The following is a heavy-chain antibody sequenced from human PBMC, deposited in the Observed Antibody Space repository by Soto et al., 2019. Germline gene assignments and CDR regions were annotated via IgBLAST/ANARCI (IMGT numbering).Heavy chain of an antibody. CDR3: ARDLYNWNYYFDY. CDR2: IKQDGSEK. J-gene: IGHJ4*02. CDR1: GFTFSSYW. D-gene: IGHD1-1*01. Sequence: GGSLRLSCAASGFTFSSYWMSWVRQAPGRGLEWVANIKQDGSEKYYVDSVKGRFTISRDNAKNSLYLQMNSLRAEDTAVYYCARDLYNWNYYFDYWGQGTLVTVSS. V-gene: IGHV3-7*03.